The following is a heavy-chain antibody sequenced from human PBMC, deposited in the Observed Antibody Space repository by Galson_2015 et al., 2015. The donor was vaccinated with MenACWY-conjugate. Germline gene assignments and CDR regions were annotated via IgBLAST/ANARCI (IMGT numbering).Heavy chain of an antibody. CDR1: GFTFSSYE. V-gene: IGHV3-48*03. Sequence: SLRLSCAASGFTFSSYEMNWVRQAPGKGMEWVSYISSSGTTIYYPDSVKGRFTISRDNAKNSLYLQMNSLRAEDTAVYYCARVWFTDGPFYIWGQGTMVTVSS. D-gene: IGHD3-10*01. CDR3: ARVWFTDGPFYI. CDR2: ISSSGTTI. J-gene: IGHJ3*02.